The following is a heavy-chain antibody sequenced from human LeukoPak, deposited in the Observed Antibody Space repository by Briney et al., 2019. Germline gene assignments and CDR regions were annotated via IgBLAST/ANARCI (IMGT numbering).Heavy chain of an antibody. D-gene: IGHD6-19*01. CDR3: ARDSVSGTSGWPFDY. V-gene: IGHV4-39*02. CDR1: GGSITSGSYY. Sequence: PSETLSLTCTVSGGSITSGSYYWGWIRQPPGKGLEWIGSIYYSGSTYYNPSLKSRVTISVDTSKNQFSLKLSSVTAADTAVYYCARDSVSGTSGWPFDYWGQGTLVTVSS. J-gene: IGHJ4*02. CDR2: IYYSGST.